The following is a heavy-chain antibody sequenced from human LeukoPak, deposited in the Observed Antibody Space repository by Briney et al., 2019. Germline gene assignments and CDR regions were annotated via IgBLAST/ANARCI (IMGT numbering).Heavy chain of an antibody. J-gene: IGHJ4*02. CDR3: ACDSSGYSY. D-gene: IGHD3-22*01. CDR2: ISWNGGSI. CDR1: GFTFSSSW. Sequence: PGGSLRLSCVASGFTFSSSWMSWVRQAPGKGLEWVSGISWNGGSIGYADSVKGRFTISRDNAKNSLYLQMNSLRAEDTALYCCACDSSGYSYWGQGTLVTVSS. V-gene: IGHV3-9*01.